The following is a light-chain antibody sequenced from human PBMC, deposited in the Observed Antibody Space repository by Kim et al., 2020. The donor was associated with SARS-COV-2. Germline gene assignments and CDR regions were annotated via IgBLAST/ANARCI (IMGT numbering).Light chain of an antibody. CDR1: QSISSAF. CDR3: QQYGSSLLT. Sequence: CPGERATLSCRASQSISSAFLAWYQQRPAQAPRLLISGASIRATGIPDRFSGSGSGTDFTLTISRLEPEDFGVYYCQQYGSSLLTFGGGTKVDIK. V-gene: IGKV3-20*01. CDR2: GAS. J-gene: IGKJ4*01.